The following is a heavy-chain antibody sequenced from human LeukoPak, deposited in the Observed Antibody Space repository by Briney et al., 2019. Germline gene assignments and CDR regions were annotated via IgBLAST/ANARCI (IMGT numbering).Heavy chain of an antibody. Sequence: ASVKVSCKASGYTFSNYGIIWVRQAPGQGLEWMGWINPKSGGTNYAQKFQGRVTMTRDTSISTADMELSRLRSDDTAVYYCARVRDGYGGSYFDYWGQGMLVTVSS. CDR3: ARVRDGYGGSYFDY. D-gene: IGHD5-24*01. CDR1: GYTFSNYG. V-gene: IGHV1-2*02. J-gene: IGHJ4*02. CDR2: INPKSGGT.